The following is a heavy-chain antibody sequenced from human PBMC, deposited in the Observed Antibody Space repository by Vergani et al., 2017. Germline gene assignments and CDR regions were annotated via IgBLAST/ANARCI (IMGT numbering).Heavy chain of an antibody. Sequence: EVQLVESGGGLVQPGGSLRLSCAASGFTFSSYWMSWVRQAPGKGLEWVANIKQEGSEKYYVDSVKGRFTISRDNAKNSLYLQMNSLRAEDTAVYYRVRDGALDPYCSSTSCYAVDYWGQGTLVTVSS. CDR3: VRDGALDPYCSSTSCYAVDY. CDR1: GFTFSSYW. V-gene: IGHV3-7*01. CDR2: IKQEGSEK. D-gene: IGHD2-2*01. J-gene: IGHJ4*02.